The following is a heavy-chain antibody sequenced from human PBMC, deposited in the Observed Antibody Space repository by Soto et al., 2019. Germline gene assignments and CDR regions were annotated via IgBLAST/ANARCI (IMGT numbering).Heavy chain of an antibody. CDR1: GFSFSDHY. CDR2: IRNKANRYTT. Sequence: PGGSLRLSCAASGFSFSDHYMDWVRQAPGKGLEWVGRIRNKANRYTTEYVASVKGRFTIARDESHNSLYLQMNSLKTDDTAVYYCASITSLSYMDVWGKGTTVTVSS. J-gene: IGHJ6*03. D-gene: IGHD3-10*01. V-gene: IGHV3-72*01. CDR3: ASITSLSYMDV.